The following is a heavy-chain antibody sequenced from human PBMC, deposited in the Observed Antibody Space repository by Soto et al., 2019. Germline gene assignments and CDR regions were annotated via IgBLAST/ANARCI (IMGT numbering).Heavy chain of an antibody. Sequence: PSETLSLTCTVSGGSISTYYWSWMRQPPGKGLEWIGYIYYSGSTNSSPSLKGRVTISEDTSKNQLSLKLSSVTAADTAVYFCARDSGGRGNGAFDIWGQGTMVTVSS. CDR3: ARDSGGRGNGAFDI. CDR1: GGSISTYY. V-gene: IGHV4-59*01. D-gene: IGHD3-10*01. J-gene: IGHJ3*02. CDR2: IYYSGST.